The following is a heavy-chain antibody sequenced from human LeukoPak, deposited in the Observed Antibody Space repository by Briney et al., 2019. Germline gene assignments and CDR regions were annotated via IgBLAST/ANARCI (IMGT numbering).Heavy chain of an antibody. CDR3: ARSSNPYQLQRTYFDY. J-gene: IGHJ4*02. CDR1: GGTFSSYA. V-gene: IGHV1-69*05. Sequence: ASVKVSCKASGGTFSSYAISWVRQAPGQGLEWMGGIIPIFGTANYAQKFQGRVTITTDGSTSTAYMELSSLRSEDTAVYYCARSSNPYQLQRTYFDYWGQGTLVTVSS. D-gene: IGHD2-2*01. CDR2: IIPIFGTA.